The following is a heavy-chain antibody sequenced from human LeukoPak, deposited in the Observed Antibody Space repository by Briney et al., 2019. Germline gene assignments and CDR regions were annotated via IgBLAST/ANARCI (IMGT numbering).Heavy chain of an antibody. J-gene: IGHJ6*02. CDR1: GYTFTGYY. CDR2: INPNSGGT. CDR3: ASPQTSFIWDYYGMDV. D-gene: IGHD3-16*01. V-gene: IGHV1-2*02. Sequence: ASVKVSCKASGYTFTGYYMHWVRQAPGQGLEWMVWINPNSGGTNYAQKFQGRVTMTRDTSISTAYMELSRLRSDDTAVYYCASPQTSFIWDYYGMDVWGQGTTVTVSS.